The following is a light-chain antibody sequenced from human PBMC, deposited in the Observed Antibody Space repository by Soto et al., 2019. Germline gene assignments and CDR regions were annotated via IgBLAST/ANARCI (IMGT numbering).Light chain of an antibody. V-gene: IGLV2-8*01. CDR1: RDDVGGYNY. CDR3: SSYVTSTVVI. CDR2: EVY. J-gene: IGLJ2*01. Sequence: QSVLTQPPSASGSPGQSVTISCTGTRDDVGGYNYVSWFQHHPGKAPKLMIYEVYKRPSGVPARFSGSKSGNTASLTVSGLQLGDEAIYYCSSYVTSTVVIFGGGTKLTVL.